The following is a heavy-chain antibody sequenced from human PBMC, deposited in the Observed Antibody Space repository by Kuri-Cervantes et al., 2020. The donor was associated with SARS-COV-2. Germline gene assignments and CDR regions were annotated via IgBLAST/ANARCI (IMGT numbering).Heavy chain of an antibody. CDR2: ISAYNGNT. Sequence: ASVKVSCKASGYTFTSYGISWVRQAPGQGLEWMGWISAYNGNTNYAQKLQGRVTMTTDTSTSTAYMELRSLRSDDTAVYYCARMGPLSNMIVHDALDIWGQGTMVTVSS. CDR1: GYTFTSYG. J-gene: IGHJ3*02. V-gene: IGHV1-18*01. D-gene: IGHD3-22*01. CDR3: ARMGPLSNMIVHDALDI.